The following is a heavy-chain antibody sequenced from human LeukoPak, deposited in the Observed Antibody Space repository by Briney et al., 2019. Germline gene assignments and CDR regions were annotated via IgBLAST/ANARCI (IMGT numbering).Heavy chain of an antibody. Sequence: GGSLRLSCAASGFTFRNAWMNWVRQAPGKGLEWVSSISSSSSYIYYADSVKGRFTISRDNAKNSLYLQMNSLRAEDTAVYYCARDGGSGPNFDYWGQGTLVTVSS. CDR2: ISSSSSYI. D-gene: IGHD6-19*01. V-gene: IGHV3-21*01. CDR1: GFTFRNAW. J-gene: IGHJ4*02. CDR3: ARDGGSGPNFDY.